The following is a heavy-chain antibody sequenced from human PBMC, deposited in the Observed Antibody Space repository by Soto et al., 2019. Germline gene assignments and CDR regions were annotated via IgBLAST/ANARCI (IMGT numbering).Heavy chain of an antibody. J-gene: IGHJ4*02. D-gene: IGHD6-13*01. CDR3: AKDLGIAAAAQDY. Sequence: GGSLRLSCAASGFTFSSYGMHWVRQAPGKGLEWVAVISYDGSNKYYADSVKGRFTISRDNSKNTLYLQMNSLRAEDTAVYYCAKDLGIAAAAQDYWGQGT. V-gene: IGHV3-30*18. CDR1: GFTFSSYG. CDR2: ISYDGSNK.